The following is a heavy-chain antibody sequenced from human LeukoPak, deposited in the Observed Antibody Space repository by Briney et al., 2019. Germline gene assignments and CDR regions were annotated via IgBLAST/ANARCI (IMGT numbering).Heavy chain of an antibody. CDR1: GFTFSSYS. J-gene: IGHJ6*03. CDR2: ISSSSSNI. CDR3: ARGNYMRTYYYYMDV. D-gene: IGHD1-7*01. V-gene: IGHV3-21*01. Sequence: PGGSLRLSCAASGFTFSSYSMNWVRQAPGKGLEWVSSISSSSSNIYYADSVKGRFTISRDNAKNSLYLQMNSLRAEDTAVYYCARGNYMRTYYYYMDVWGKGTTVTVSS.